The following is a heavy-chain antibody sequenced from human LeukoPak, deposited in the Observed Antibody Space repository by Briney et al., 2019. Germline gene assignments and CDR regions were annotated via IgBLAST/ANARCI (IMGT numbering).Heavy chain of an antibody. Sequence: SETLSLTCTVSGGSISSSSYYWGWIRQPPGKGLEWIGSIYYSGSTYYNPSLKSRVTISVDTSKNQFSLKLSSVTAADTAVYYCARSSGWVDYWSQGTLVTVSS. CDR1: GGSISSSSYY. D-gene: IGHD1-14*01. CDR3: ARSSGWVDY. CDR2: IYYSGST. V-gene: IGHV4-39*01. J-gene: IGHJ4*02.